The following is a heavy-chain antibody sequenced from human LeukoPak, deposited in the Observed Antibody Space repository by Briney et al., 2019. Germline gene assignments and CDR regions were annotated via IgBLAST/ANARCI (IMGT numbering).Heavy chain of an antibody. Sequence: SETLSLTCTVSGGSISSYYWSWIWQPAGKGLEWIGRIYTSGSTNYNPSLKSRVTMSVDTSKNQFSLRLSSVTAADTAVYYCASLYGSGSYYPSDYWGQGTLVTVSS. J-gene: IGHJ4*02. CDR3: ASLYGSGSYYPSDY. CDR2: IYTSGST. D-gene: IGHD3-10*01. V-gene: IGHV4-4*07. CDR1: GGSISSYY.